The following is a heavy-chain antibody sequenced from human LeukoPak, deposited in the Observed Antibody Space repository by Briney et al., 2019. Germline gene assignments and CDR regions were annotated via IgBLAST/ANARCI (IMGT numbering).Heavy chain of an antibody. CDR1: GFTFSSYT. CDR3: AKNPGGYDYRFDY. CDR2: ISGSGGST. D-gene: IGHD5-12*01. V-gene: IGHV3-23*01. J-gene: IGHJ4*02. Sequence: GGSLRLSCAASGFTFSSYTMSWVRQAPGKGLEWVSAISGSGGSTYYADPVKGRFTISRDNSKNTLYLQMNSLRAEDTAVYYCAKNPGGYDYRFDYWGQGTLVTVSS.